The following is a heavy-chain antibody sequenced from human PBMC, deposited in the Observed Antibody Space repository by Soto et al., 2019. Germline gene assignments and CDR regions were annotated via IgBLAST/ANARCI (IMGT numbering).Heavy chain of an antibody. J-gene: IGHJ6*02. V-gene: IGHV3-49*03. CDR3: TRDWGDIVVVPAAPAIAV. Sequence: PGGSLRLSCTASGFTFGDYAMSWFRQAPGKGLGWVGFIRSKAYGGTTEYAASVKGRFTISRDDSKSIAYLQMNSLKTEDTAVYYCTRDWGDIVVVPAAPAIAVWGQGTTVTVSS. CDR2: IRSKAYGGTT. CDR1: GFTFGDYA. D-gene: IGHD2-2*01.